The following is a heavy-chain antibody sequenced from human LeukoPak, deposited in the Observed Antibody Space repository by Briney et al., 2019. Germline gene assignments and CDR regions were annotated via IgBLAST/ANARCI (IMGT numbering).Heavy chain of an antibody. V-gene: IGHV4-59*08. D-gene: IGHD1-1*01. CDR3: ARLRTGTIYYYYGMDV. CDR1: GGSISSYY. CDR2: IYYSGST. Sequence: SETLSLTCTVSGGSISSYYWSWIRQPPGKGLEWIGYIYYSGSTNYNPSLKSRVTISVDTSKNQFSLKLSSVTAADTAVYYCARLRTGTIYYYYGMDVWGQGTTVTVSS. J-gene: IGHJ6*02.